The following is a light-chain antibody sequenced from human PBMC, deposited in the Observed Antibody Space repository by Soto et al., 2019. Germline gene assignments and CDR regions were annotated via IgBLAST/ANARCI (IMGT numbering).Light chain of an antibody. V-gene: IGLV2-14*01. CDR1: SSDVGDYNY. J-gene: IGLJ1*01. Sequence: QSALTQPASVSGSPGQSITISCTGASSDVGDYNYVSWHQQHPGKAPKVMIYNVNHRPSGVSNRFSGSKSGNTASLTISGLQAEDEGDYYCCSYTSTTTLVFGTGTKVTVL. CDR2: NVN. CDR3: CSYTSTTTLV.